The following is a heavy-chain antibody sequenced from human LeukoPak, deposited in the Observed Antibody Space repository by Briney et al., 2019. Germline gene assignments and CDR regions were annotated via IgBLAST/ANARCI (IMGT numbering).Heavy chain of an antibody. Sequence: GGSLRLSCAASGFTSSDYYMSWIRQAPGKGLEWVSYISSSGSTIYYADSVKGRFTISRDNAKNSLYLQMNSLRAEDTAVYYCASRRITGTTGYWGQGTLVTVSS. CDR3: ASRRITGTTGY. CDR2: ISSSGSTI. V-gene: IGHV3-11*01. D-gene: IGHD1-7*01. CDR1: GFTSSDYY. J-gene: IGHJ4*02.